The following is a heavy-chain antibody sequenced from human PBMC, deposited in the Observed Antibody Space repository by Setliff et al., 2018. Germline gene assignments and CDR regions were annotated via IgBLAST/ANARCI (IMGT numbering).Heavy chain of an antibody. CDR2: TKNKANAGYM. V-gene: IGHV3-72*01. D-gene: IGHD3-10*01. Sequence: SCAASGFSISDHYTDWVRQAPGKGLEWVGRTKNKANAGYMEYAASVKDRFIISRDDSKNSLYLQMYSLKSDDTAVYYCVRAVVIRGSKPLDSWGQGTLVTVSS. CDR1: GFSISDHY. CDR3: VRAVVIRGSKPLDS. J-gene: IGHJ4*02.